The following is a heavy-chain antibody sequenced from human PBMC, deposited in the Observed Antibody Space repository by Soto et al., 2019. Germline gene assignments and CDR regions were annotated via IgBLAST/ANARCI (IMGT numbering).Heavy chain of an antibody. CDR2: INSSGSTI. CDR1: GFTFSDYY. J-gene: IGHJ6*03. V-gene: IGHV3-11*01. Sequence: QVQLVESGGGLVKPGGSLRLSCAASGFTFSDYYMSWIRQAPGKGLEWVSYINSSGSTIYYADSVKGRFTISRDNAKNSLYLQMNSLGAEDPAVYYCARELGYCSGGSCYQRGEYYYMDVWGKGTTVTVSS. D-gene: IGHD2-15*01. CDR3: ARELGYCSGGSCYQRGEYYYMDV.